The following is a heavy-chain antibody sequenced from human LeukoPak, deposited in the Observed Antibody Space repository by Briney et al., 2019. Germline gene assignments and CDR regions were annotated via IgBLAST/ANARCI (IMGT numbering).Heavy chain of an antibody. CDR2: LSGSGITT. V-gene: IGHV3-23*01. CDR1: GFTFSNSA. Sequence: GGSLRLSCAASGFTFSNSAMSWVRQAPGKGLEWVSTLSGSGITTYYADSVKGRFTISRDNSKSTLYLQMYSLRAEDTAVYYCAKGIYSSGWSYFDYWGHGTLVTVSS. CDR3: AKGIYSSGWSYFDY. D-gene: IGHD6-19*01. J-gene: IGHJ4*01.